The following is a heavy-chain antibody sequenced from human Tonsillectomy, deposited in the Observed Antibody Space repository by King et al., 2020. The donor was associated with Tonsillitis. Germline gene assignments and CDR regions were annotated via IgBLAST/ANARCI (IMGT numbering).Heavy chain of an antibody. CDR3: VKSIDSSSWGVPQTAFDY. V-gene: IGHV3-9*01. Sequence: VQLVESGGGLVQPGRSLRLSCAASGFTFDDYAMHWVRQGPGKGLEWVSSIRWNSGIIDHADAVKGRFTISRDNAKNYLYLPMNSLRAEDTAVYYCVKSIDSSSWGVPQTAFDYWGQGTQVFVSS. CDR2: IRWNSGII. J-gene: IGHJ4*02. D-gene: IGHD6-6*01. CDR1: GFTFDDYA.